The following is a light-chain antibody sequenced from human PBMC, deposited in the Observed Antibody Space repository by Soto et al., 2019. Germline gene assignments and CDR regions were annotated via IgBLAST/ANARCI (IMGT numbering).Light chain of an antibody. CDR3: QKYNSAPPIT. CDR1: QGISNY. CDR2: AAS. V-gene: IGKV1-27*01. J-gene: IGKJ5*01. Sequence: DIQMTQSPSSLSASVGDRVTITCRASQGISNYLAWYQQKPGKVPKLLIYAASTLQSVFPSRFSGIVYGTDFTLTISSLQPEDVAPYYCQKYNSAPPITFGQGTRLEIK.